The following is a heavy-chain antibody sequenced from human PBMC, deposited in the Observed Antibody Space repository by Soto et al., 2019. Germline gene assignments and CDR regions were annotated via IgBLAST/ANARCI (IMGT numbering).Heavy chain of an antibody. CDR2: VIPILGMT. CDR3: TEGVPGPRTFEF. Sequence: ASVKVSCKPSGHTFSSYTISWVRQAPGQGLEWMGGVIPILGMTYYAQKFQDRLTIIADKSSITAYMDLSSLTSEDTAVYYRTEGVPGPRTFEFWGHGTLVTVSS. CDR1: GHTFSSYT. J-gene: IGHJ4*01. V-gene: IGHV1-69*10. D-gene: IGHD1-1*01.